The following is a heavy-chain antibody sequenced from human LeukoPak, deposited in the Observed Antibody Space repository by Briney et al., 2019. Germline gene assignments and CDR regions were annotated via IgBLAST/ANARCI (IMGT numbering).Heavy chain of an antibody. CDR3: AKDWSCDY. J-gene: IGHJ4*02. V-gene: IGHV3-23*01. Sequence: GGSLRLSCAASGFTFSNYAMTWVRQAPGKGPEWVSAIGDSGGKTHYADSVKGRFTISRDNSKNTLYLQMNSLRAEDTAVYYCAKDWSCDYWGQGTLVTVSS. CDR2: IGDSGGKT. CDR1: GFTFSNYA. D-gene: IGHD1-26*01.